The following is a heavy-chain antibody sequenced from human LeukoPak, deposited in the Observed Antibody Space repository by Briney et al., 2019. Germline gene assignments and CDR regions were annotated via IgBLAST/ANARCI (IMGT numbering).Heavy chain of an antibody. CDR3: AKDHFHYGSGRDFDY. CDR1: GITFSTYD. D-gene: IGHD3-10*01. V-gene: IGHV3-30*02. J-gene: IGHJ4*02. Sequence: GGSLRLSCAVSGITFSTYDMTWVRQAPGKGLEWVAFIRYDGSNKYYADSVKGRFTISRDNSKNTLYLQMNSLRAEDTAVYYCAKDHFHYGSGRDFDYWGQGTLVTVSS. CDR2: IRYDGSNK.